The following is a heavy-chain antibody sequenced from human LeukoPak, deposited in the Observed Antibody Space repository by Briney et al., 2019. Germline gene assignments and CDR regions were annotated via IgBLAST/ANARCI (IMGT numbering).Heavy chain of an antibody. CDR2: ISASGRNT. Sequence: GGSLRLSCAASGFTFSSYSMTWVRQAPGKGLEWVSTISASGRNTYYADSVKGRFTISRDNSKNTLYLQMNSLRAEDTAVYYCAKGESIAIDAFDIWGQGTMVTVSS. J-gene: IGHJ3*02. CDR1: GFTFSSYS. D-gene: IGHD6-6*01. CDR3: AKGESIAIDAFDI. V-gene: IGHV3-23*01.